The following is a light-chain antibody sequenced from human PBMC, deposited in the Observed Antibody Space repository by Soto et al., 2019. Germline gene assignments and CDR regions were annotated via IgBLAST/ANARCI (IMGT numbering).Light chain of an antibody. CDR2: DAS. CDR3: QQYNSLAPYS. Sequence: DIQLTQSPSTLSASGGDRVTITCRSSQSISFWLAGYQQKPGKAPKLLIYDASTLYSGVPSRFSGSRSGTEFTLTISSLQTDDFGSDYCQQYNSLAPYSFVQGTKLEI. J-gene: IGKJ2*03. V-gene: IGKV1-5*01. CDR1: QSISFW.